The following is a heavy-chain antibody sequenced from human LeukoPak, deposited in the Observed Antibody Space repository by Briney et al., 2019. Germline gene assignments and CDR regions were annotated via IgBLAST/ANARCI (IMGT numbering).Heavy chain of an antibody. J-gene: IGHJ6*03. CDR3: ARGLYYYDSSGYGYYYYYMDV. V-gene: IGHV4-38-2*02. Sequence: PSETLSLTCTVSGYSISSGYYWGWIRQPPGKGLEWIGSIYHSGSTNYNPSLKSRVTISVDTSKNQFSLKLSSVTAADTAVYYCARGLYYYDSSGYGYYYYYMDVWGKGTTVTVSS. CDR2: IYHSGST. D-gene: IGHD3-22*01. CDR1: GYSISSGYY.